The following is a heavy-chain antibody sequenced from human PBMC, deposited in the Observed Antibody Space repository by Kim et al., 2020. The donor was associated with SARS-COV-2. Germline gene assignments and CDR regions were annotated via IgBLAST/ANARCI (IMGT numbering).Heavy chain of an antibody. J-gene: IGHJ4*02. V-gene: IGHV5-51*01. D-gene: IGHD5-12*01. Sequence: TTYTPQFQGQVTISSDKSISTAFLQWSNLKAADTAMYYCSRRGTSGYFDYWGQGTLVTVSS. CDR3: SRRGTSGYFDY. CDR2: T.